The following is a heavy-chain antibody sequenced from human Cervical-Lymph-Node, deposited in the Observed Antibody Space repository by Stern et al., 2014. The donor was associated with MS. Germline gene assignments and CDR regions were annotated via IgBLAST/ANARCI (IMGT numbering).Heavy chain of an antibody. D-gene: IGHD1-26*01. CDR2: ISWNSGSI. J-gene: IGHJ3*02. Sequence: EVHLVESGGGLVQPGRSLRLSCAASGFTFDDYSMHWVRQPPGKGLEWVSGISWNSGSIAYADSVRGRFTISRENAKNSLYLQMNSLSPEATALFYCAKDTGVGATPSGLTYAFDIWGQGTMVTVSS. V-gene: IGHV3-9*01. CDR1: GFTFDDYS. CDR3: AKDTGVGATPSGLTYAFDI.